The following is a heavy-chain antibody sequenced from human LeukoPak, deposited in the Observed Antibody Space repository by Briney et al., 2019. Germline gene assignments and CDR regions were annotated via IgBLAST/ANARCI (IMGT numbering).Heavy chain of an antibody. V-gene: IGHV1-46*01. Sequence: ASVKVSCKXSGYTFTSYYMHWVRQAPGQGLEWMGIINPSGGSTSYAQKFQGRVTMTRDTSTSTVYMELSSLRSEDTAVYYCAREDVTMVRGAKNAFDIWGQGTMVTVSS. CDR1: GYTFTSYY. D-gene: IGHD3-10*01. J-gene: IGHJ3*02. CDR2: INPSGGST. CDR3: AREDVTMVRGAKNAFDI.